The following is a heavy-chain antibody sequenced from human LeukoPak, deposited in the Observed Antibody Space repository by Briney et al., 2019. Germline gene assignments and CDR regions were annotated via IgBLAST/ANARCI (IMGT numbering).Heavy chain of an antibody. CDR3: ARHRAFWSGYFYYYYYMDV. J-gene: IGHJ6*03. Sequence: SVEVSCKASGGTFSSYAISWVRQAPGQGLEWMGGIIPIFGIANYAQKFQGRVTITTDESTSTAYMELSSLRSEDTAVYYCARHRAFWSGYFYYYYYMDVWGKGTTVTVSS. D-gene: IGHD3-3*01. V-gene: IGHV1-69*05. CDR2: IIPIFGIA. CDR1: GGTFSSYA.